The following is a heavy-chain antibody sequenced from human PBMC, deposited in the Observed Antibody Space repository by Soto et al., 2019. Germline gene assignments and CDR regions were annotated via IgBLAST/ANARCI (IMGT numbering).Heavy chain of an antibody. CDR2: INPNSGGT. Sequence: ASVKVSCKASGYTFTGYYMHWVRQAPGQGLEWMGWINPNSGGTNYAQKFQGWVTMTRDTSISTAYMELSRLRSDDTAVYYCARVVTPGYCSSTSCYQFSSAFDIWGQGTMVTASS. CDR1: GYTFTGYY. J-gene: IGHJ3*02. V-gene: IGHV1-2*04. D-gene: IGHD2-2*01. CDR3: ARVVTPGYCSSTSCYQFSSAFDI.